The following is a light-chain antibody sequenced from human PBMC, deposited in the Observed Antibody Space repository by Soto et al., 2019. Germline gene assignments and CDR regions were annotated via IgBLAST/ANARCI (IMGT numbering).Light chain of an antibody. J-gene: IGKJ2*01. CDR1: QAICSY. CDR2: AAS. V-gene: IGKV1D-8*01. CDR3: QQYCSFAYT. Sequence: VISMIQPPSSLSASTGDRVTISCRMSQAICSYLAWYQQKPGKAPELLIYAASTLQSGVSSRFSGSGSGTDFTLTISCLQSEDFATYYCQQYCSFAYTFGQGTKLEIK.